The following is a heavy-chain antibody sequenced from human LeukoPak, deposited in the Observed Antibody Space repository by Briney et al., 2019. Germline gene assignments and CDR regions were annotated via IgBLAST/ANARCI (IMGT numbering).Heavy chain of an antibody. CDR1: GGSFSGYY. Sequence: SETLSLACAVYGGSFSGYYWSWIRQPPGKGLEWIGEINHSGSTNYNPSLKSRVTISVDTSKNQFSLKLSSVTAADTAVYYCARGQGYYDSSGYYYLFDYWSRGTLVTVSS. D-gene: IGHD3-22*01. CDR3: ARGQGYYDSSGYYYLFDY. V-gene: IGHV4-34*01. CDR2: INHSGST. J-gene: IGHJ4*02.